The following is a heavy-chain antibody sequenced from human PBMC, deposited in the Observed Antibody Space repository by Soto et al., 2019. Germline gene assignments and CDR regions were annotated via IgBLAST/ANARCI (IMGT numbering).Heavy chain of an antibody. Sequence: QVQLVESGGGVVQPGRSLRLSCAASGFTFSSYGMHWVRQAPGKGQEWVAVIWFDGSNKLYADSVKGRFTISRDNSKNTVSLQMNSLRDEDAAAYYCANTGPYWGQGTLVTVSS. CDR1: GFTFSSYG. CDR2: IWFDGSNK. J-gene: IGHJ4*02. CDR3: ANTGPY. V-gene: IGHV3-33*06.